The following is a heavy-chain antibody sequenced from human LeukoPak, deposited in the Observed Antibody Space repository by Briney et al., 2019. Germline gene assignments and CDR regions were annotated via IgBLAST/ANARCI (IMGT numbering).Heavy chain of an antibody. J-gene: IGHJ4*02. CDR3: ARDFPLDWNLDY. D-gene: IGHD1-1*01. CDR2: IIPNSGVT. CDR1: GYTFTDYY. Sequence: ASVKVSCKASGYTFTDYYIHWVRQAPGQGLEWMGWIIPNSGVTKYAQKFQGRVTMTRDTSVSTAYMELTSLRSDDTALYYWARDFPLDWNLDYWGQGTLVTVSS. V-gene: IGHV1-2*02.